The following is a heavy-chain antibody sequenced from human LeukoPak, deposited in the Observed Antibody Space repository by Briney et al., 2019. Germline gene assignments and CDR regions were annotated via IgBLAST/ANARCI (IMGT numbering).Heavy chain of an antibody. CDR1: GGSISTSNW. CDR3: AREIDYYGSGMGY. Sequence: SETLSLTCAASGGSISTSNWWNWIRQSPGKGLEWIGEIYHSGITRYNPSLKSRVTISVDKSNNQISLKLTSVTAADTAVYHCAREIDYYGSGMGYWGQGTLVTVSS. J-gene: IGHJ4*02. CDR2: IYHSGIT. D-gene: IGHD3-10*01. V-gene: IGHV4-4*02.